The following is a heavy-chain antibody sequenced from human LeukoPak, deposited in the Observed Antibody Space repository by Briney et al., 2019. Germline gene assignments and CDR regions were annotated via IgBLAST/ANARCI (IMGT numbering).Heavy chain of an antibody. CDR1: GYTFTSYD. Sequence: ASVKVSCKASGYTFTSYDINWVRQATGQGLEWMGWMSPNSGNTGYAQKFQGRVTMTRNTSISTAYMELSSLRSEDTAVYYCARGRRIVVPAARTRVNWFDPWGQGTLVTVSS. CDR2: MSPNSGNT. V-gene: IGHV1-8*01. D-gene: IGHD2-2*01. J-gene: IGHJ5*02. CDR3: ARGRRIVVPAARTRVNWFDP.